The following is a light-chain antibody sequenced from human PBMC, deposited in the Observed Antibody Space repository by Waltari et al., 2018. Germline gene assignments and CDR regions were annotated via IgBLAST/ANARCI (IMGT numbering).Light chain of an antibody. V-gene: IGKV3-11*01. CDR3: QQGYKRRT. J-gene: IGKJ4*01. Sequence: IVLTQSPVTLSLSPGERATLSCKASESVRNYLAWYQQKPGQAPRLLIYDALKRATGIPVRFSGSGSGTDFTLTISSLEPEDFAVYYCQQGYKRRTFGGGTNVEIK. CDR1: ESVRNY. CDR2: DAL.